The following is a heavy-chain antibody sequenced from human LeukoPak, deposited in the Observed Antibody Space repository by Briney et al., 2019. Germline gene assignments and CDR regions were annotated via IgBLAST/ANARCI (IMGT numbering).Heavy chain of an antibody. CDR2: IYYSGST. Sequence: PSETLSLTCTVSGGSISSSSYYWGWIRQPPGKGLEWIGSIYYSGSTYYNPSLKSRVTISVDTPKNQFSLKLSSVTAAATAVYYCASSSSLYYYYYMDVWGKGTTVTVSS. V-gene: IGHV4-39*07. CDR1: GGSISSSSYY. J-gene: IGHJ6*03. CDR3: ASSSSLYYYYYMDV. D-gene: IGHD6-6*01.